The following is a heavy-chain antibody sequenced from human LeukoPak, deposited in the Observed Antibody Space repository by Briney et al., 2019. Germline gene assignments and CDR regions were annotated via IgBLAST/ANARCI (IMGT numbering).Heavy chain of an antibody. CDR3: ARVGMTTVILDAFDI. CDR1: GFTFSSYS. D-gene: IGHD4-17*01. V-gene: IGHV3-21*01. J-gene: IGHJ3*02. Sequence: GGSLRLSCAAAGFTFSSYSMNWVRQAPGKGLEWVSSISSSSSYIYYADSVKGRFTISRDNAKNSLYLQVNSLRAEDTAVYYCARVGMTTVILDAFDIWGQGTMVTVSS. CDR2: ISSSSSYI.